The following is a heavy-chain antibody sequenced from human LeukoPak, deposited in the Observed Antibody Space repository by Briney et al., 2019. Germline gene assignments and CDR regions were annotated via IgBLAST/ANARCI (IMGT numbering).Heavy chain of an antibody. V-gene: IGHV3-7*01. CDR1: GFTFSSYW. Sequence: GGSLRLSCAASGFTFSSYWMSWVRQAPGKGLEWVANIKQDGSEKYYVDSVKGRFTISRDNAKNSLYLQMNSLRAEDTAVYYCARTGSVRSGVLFDYWGQGTLVTVSS. D-gene: IGHD3-10*01. J-gene: IGHJ4*02. CDR3: ARTGSVRSGVLFDY. CDR2: IKQDGSEK.